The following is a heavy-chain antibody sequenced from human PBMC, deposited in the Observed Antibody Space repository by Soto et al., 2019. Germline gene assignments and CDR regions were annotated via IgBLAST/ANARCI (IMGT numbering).Heavy chain of an antibody. V-gene: IGHV4-30-4*01. Sequence: QVQLQESGPGLVKPSQTLSLTCTVSGGSISSGDYYWGWSRQPPGKGLEWIGYIYYSGSTYYNPSLKSRVTISVDTSKNQFSLKLSSVTAADTAVYYCASGGGPRYGMDVWGQGTTVTVSS. CDR1: GGSISSGDYY. CDR3: ASGGGPRYGMDV. D-gene: IGHD2-15*01. CDR2: IYYSGST. J-gene: IGHJ6*02.